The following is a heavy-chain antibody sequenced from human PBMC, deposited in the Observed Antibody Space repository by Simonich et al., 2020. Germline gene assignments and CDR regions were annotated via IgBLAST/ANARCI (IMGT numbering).Heavy chain of an antibody. CDR2: INQSGSP. CDR1: GGSFSVYY. D-gene: IGHD1-1*01. J-gene: IGHJ3*02. CDR3: ARGKGWKNAFDI. V-gene: IGHV4-34*01. Sequence: QVQLQQWGAGLLKPSETLSLTCAVYGGSFSVYYWSWIRQPPGKGLEWSGEINQSGSPTYNPSLTNRVTISVDTSKNQFSLKLSSVTAADTAVYYCARGKGWKNAFDIWGQGTMVTVSS.